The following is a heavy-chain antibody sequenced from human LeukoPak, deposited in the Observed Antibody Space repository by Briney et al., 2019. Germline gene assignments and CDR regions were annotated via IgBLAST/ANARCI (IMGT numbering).Heavy chain of an antibody. V-gene: IGHV1-2*02. J-gene: IGHJ5*02. CDR3: ARDADYYGSGSKGCRFDP. CDR1: GYTFTGYY. CDR2: INPNSGGT. D-gene: IGHD3-10*01. Sequence: GASVKVSCKASGYTFTGYYMHWVRQAPGQGLEWMGWINPNSGGTNYAQKFQGRVTMTRDTSISTAYMELSSLRSEDTAVYYCARDADYYGSGSKGCRFDPWGQGTLVTVSS.